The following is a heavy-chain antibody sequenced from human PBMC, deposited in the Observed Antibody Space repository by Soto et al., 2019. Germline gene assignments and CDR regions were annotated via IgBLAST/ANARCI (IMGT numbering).Heavy chain of an antibody. CDR1: GGSISSYY. D-gene: IGHD3-3*01. Sequence: SETLSLTCTFSGGSISSYYWSWIRQPPGKGLEWIGYIYYSGSTNYNPSLKSRVTISVDTSKNQFSLKLSSVTAADTAVYYCARLGYYDFWSGSSDAFDIWGQGTMVTVSS. V-gene: IGHV4-59*08. CDR2: IYYSGST. CDR3: ARLGYYDFWSGSSDAFDI. J-gene: IGHJ3*02.